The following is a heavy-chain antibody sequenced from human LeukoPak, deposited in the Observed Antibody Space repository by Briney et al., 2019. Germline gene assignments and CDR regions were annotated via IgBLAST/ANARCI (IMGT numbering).Heavy chain of an antibody. Sequence: SETLSLTCTVSGYSISSSSYYWGWIRQPPGKGLEWIGSIYYSGSTYYNPSLKSRVTISVDTSKNQFSLKLSSVTAADTAVYYCAASLMITFGGVPFWGQGTLVTVSS. V-gene: IGHV4-39*01. J-gene: IGHJ4*02. D-gene: IGHD3-16*01. CDR3: AASLMITFGGVPF. CDR1: GYSISSSSYY. CDR2: IYYSGST.